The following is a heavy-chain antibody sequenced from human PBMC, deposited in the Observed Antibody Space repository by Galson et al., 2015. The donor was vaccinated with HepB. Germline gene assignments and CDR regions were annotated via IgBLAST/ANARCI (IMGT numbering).Heavy chain of an antibody. CDR1: GFTFSSYG. CDR2: ISYDGSNK. D-gene: IGHD2-2*01. J-gene: IGHJ4*02. V-gene: IGHV3-30*18. Sequence: SLRLSCAASGFTFSSYGMHWVRQAPGKGLEWVAVISYDGSNKYYADSVKGRFTISRDNSKNTLYLQMNSLRAEDTAVYYCAKENSPGSYCSSTSCYGLYWGQGTLVTVSS. CDR3: AKENSPGSYCSSTSCYGLY.